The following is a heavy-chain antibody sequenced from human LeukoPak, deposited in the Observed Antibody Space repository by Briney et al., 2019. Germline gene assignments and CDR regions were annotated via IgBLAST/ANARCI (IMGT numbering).Heavy chain of an antibody. V-gene: IGHV3-23*01. CDR3: AKDLRGRILRYFDY. J-gene: IGHJ4*02. CDR1: GFSVGHYP. Sequence: GGSLRLSCAASGFSVGHYPMSFVRQARGKGLEWVSTSGSDDTTYYADSVKGRFTISRDNSKSTLYLQMNNLRAEDTAVYYCAKDLRGRILRYFDYWGRGTLVTVSS. D-gene: IGHD3-16*01. CDR2: SGSDDTT.